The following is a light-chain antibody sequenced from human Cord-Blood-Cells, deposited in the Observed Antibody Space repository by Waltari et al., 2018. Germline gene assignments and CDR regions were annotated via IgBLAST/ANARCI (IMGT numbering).Light chain of an antibody. CDR3: QQYNSYSYS. CDR1: ESISSW. CDR2: KAS. J-gene: IGKJ2*03. Sequence: DIQMTQSPSTLSPSVGDRVTITCRASESISSWFAWYQQKPGKAPKLLIYKASSLESGVPSRFSGSGSGTEFTLTISSLQPDDFATYYCQQYNSYSYSFGQGTKLEIK. V-gene: IGKV1-5*03.